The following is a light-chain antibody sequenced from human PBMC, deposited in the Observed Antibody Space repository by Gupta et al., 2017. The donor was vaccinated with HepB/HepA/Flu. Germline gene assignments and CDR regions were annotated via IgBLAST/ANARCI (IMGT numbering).Light chain of an antibody. CDR1: SSDIGGYDY. CDR2: DVS. CDR3: SSYTSTHTVE. J-gene: IGLJ2*01. Sequence: QSALTQPASVSGSAGQSITISCTGTSSDIGGYDYVSWYKQHPGKAPKLMIYDVSHRPSGVSNRFSGSKSGYTASLTISGLQAEDEADYYCSSYTSTHTVEFGGGTKLTVL. V-gene: IGLV2-14*03.